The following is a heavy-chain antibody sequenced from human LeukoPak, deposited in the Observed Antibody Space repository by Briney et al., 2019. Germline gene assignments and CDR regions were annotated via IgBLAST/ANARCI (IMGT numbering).Heavy chain of an antibody. CDR3: ASGGYYDILTGYWYYFDY. Sequence: SETLSLTCTVSGGSISSHYWSWIRQPPGKGLEWLGYIYYSGSTYYNPSLKSRVTISVDTSKNQFSLKLSSVTAADTAVYYCASGGYYDILTGYWYYFDYWGQGTLVTVSS. CDR2: IYYSGST. CDR1: GGSISSHY. V-gene: IGHV4-59*06. D-gene: IGHD3-9*01. J-gene: IGHJ4*02.